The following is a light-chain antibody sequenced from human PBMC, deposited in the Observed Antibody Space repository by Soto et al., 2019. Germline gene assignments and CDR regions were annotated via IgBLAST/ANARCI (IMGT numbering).Light chain of an antibody. Sequence: EIVLTQSPGTLSLSPGERATLSCRASQSVSNNLAWIQQKPGQTPRLLMYGASSRATGIPDRFSGSGSGTRFTLTISRLEPEDFAVYCCQQYGGSPFTFGPGTKVEI. CDR1: QSVSNN. CDR2: GAS. J-gene: IGKJ3*01. CDR3: QQYGGSPFT. V-gene: IGKV3-20*01.